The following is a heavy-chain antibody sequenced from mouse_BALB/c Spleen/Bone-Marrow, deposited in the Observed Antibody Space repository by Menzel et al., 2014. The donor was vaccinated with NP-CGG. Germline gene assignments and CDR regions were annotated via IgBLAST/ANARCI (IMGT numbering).Heavy chain of an antibody. V-gene: IGHV2-9*02. CDR3: AREDLGWLLPN. J-gene: IGHJ2*01. CDR1: GFSLTSYG. Sequence: VKLVESGPGLVALSQSLSITCTVSGFSLTSYGVHWVRQPPGEGLEWLGVIWAGGSTNYNSALMSRLSISKDNSKSQVFLKMNSLQTDDTAMYYCAREDLGWLLPNWGQGTTLTVSS. CDR2: IWAGGST. D-gene: IGHD2-3*01.